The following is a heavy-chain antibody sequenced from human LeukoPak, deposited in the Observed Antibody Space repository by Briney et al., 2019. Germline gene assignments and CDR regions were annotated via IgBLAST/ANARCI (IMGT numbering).Heavy chain of an antibody. J-gene: IGHJ4*02. Sequence: PSETLSLTCTVSGGSISSYYWSWIRQPPGKGLEWIGYIYYSGSTNYNPSLKSRVTISVDTSKNQFSLKLSSVTAADTAVYYCARECNGSGNFDYWGQGTLVTVSS. CDR2: IYYSGST. CDR1: GGSISSYY. D-gene: IGHD3-10*01. CDR3: ARECNGSGNFDY. V-gene: IGHV4-59*01.